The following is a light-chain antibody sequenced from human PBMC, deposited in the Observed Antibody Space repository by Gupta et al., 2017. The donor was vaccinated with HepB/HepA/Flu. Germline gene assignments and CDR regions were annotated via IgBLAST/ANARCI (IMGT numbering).Light chain of an antibody. J-gene: IGLJ3*02. CDR1: SSDVGGHNY. Sequence: QSVLTQPVSVSGSPGQSISISCSGTSSDVGGHNYVSWYQQYSGKPPKLMIFDVSNRPSGVSDRFSGSKSGNTASLTISGLQAEDEANYYCSSYTSTNTVVFGGGTKVTVL. CDR2: DVS. CDR3: SSYTSTNTVV. V-gene: IGLV2-14*03.